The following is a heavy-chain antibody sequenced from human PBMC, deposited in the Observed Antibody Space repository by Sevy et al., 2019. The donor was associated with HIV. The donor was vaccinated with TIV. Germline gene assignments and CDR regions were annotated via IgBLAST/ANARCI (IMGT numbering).Heavy chain of an antibody. Sequence: GGSLRLSCAASGFTFSDHSVDWVRQAPGKGLEWVGHIRNRPNSYTTEYAASVKGRFTISRDDSRNSVYLQMNSLKTQDSAVYYCVRGPNCGVGGCQQISPYCLDVWGKGATVTVSS. CDR1: GFTFSDHS. J-gene: IGHJ6*03. V-gene: IGHV3-72*01. CDR3: VRGPNCGVGGCQQISPYCLDV. D-gene: IGHD2-15*01. CDR2: IRNRPNSYTT.